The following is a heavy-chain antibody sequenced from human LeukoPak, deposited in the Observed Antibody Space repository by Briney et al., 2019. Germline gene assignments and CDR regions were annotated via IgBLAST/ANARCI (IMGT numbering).Heavy chain of an antibody. V-gene: IGHV3-23*01. CDR2: ISGSAHKI. J-gene: IGHJ4*02. D-gene: IGHD5-18*01. CDR3: AGRVTGYSSGYVY. Sequence: GGSLRLSCVASGITFSNYAVSWVRQAPEKRLDWVSVISGSAHKIRYADSAKGRFTISRDNSENIVYLQMNNLRAEDTAVYYCAGRVTGYSSGYVYWGQGTLVTVSS. CDR1: GITFSNYA.